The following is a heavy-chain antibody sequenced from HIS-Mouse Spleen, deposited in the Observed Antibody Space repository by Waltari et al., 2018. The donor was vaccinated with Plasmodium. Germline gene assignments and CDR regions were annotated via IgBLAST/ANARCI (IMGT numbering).Heavy chain of an antibody. CDR1: GYSISSGYY. CDR2: IYHSGST. D-gene: IGHD3-22*01. V-gene: IGHV4-38-2*02. J-gene: IGHJ3*02. CDR3: ARAYYDSSGYYDAFDI. Sequence: QVQLQESGPGLVKPSETLSLTCTVSGYSISSGYYWGWIRQPPGKGLEWIGSIYHSGSTYYIPSLKSRVTISVDTSKNQFALKLSSVTAADTAVYYCARAYYDSSGYYDAFDIWGQGTMVTVSS.